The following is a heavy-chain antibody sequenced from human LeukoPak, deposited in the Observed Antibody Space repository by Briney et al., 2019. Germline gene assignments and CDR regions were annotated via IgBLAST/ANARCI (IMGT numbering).Heavy chain of an antibody. CDR2: IHYSENT. V-gene: IGHV4-39*07. CDR1: GGSISSGTYH. Sequence: PSETLSLTCTVSGGSISSGTYHWGWIRQPPGKGLEWIASIHYSENTYYNPSLKSRVTISLDTSKNQYSLRLSSVTAADTAVYYCARDLSNRGRDYYYYMDVWGKGTTVTVSS. CDR3: ARDLSNRGRDYYYYMDV. J-gene: IGHJ6*03. D-gene: IGHD7-27*01.